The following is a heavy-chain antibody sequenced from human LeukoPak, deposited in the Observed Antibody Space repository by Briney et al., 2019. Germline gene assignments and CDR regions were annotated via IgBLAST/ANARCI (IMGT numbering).Heavy chain of an antibody. V-gene: IGHV4-34*01. D-gene: IGHD6-19*01. CDR3: AREGIAVAGQKFDY. Sequence: PSETLSLTCAVYGGSFSGYYWSWIRQPPGKGLEWIGEINHSGSTNDNPSLKSRVTISVDTSKNQFSLKLSPVTAADTAVYYCAREGIAVAGQKFDYWGQGTLVTVSS. J-gene: IGHJ4*02. CDR1: GGSFSGYY. CDR2: INHSGST.